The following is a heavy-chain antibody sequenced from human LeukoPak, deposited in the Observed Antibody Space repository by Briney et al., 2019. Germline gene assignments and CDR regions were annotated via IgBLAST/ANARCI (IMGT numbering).Heavy chain of an antibody. V-gene: IGHV4-39*01. Sequence: SETLSLTCTVSGGSISSSSYYWGWIRQPPGKGLEWIGSIYYSGSTYYNPSLKSRVTTSVDTSKNQFSLKLSSVTAADTAVYYCAGLWFGELSYWGQGTLVTVSS. CDR2: IYYSGST. CDR1: GGSISSSSYY. CDR3: AGLWFGELSY. D-gene: IGHD3-10*01. J-gene: IGHJ4*02.